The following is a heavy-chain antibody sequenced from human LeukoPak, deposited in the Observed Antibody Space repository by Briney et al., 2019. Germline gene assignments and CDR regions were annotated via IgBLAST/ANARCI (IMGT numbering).Heavy chain of an antibody. J-gene: IGHJ4*02. CDR3: ARDGVFRSSAPDY. Sequence: GGSLRLSCAASGFTFSSYEMNWVRQAPGKGLEWVANIKQDGSEKYYVDSVKGRFTISRDNAKNSLYLQMNSLRAEDTAVYYCARDGVFRSSAPDYWGQGTLVTVSS. D-gene: IGHD6-6*01. V-gene: IGHV3-7*01. CDR2: IKQDGSEK. CDR1: GFTFSSYE.